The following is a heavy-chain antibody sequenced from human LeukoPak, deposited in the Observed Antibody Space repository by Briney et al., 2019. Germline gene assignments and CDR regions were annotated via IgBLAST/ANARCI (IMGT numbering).Heavy chain of an antibody. V-gene: IGHV4-59*01. CDR3: ARSDYSNSYFVY. D-gene: IGHD4-11*01. CDR1: GGSLSNYY. CDR2: IYYSGST. Sequence: PSETLSLTCTVSGGSLSNYYWSWIRQPPGKGLEWIGYIYYSGSTNYNPSLKRRVTIPVDMSKNQLSVKRNSETGADTAVYYCARSDYSNSYFVYWGQRTLVSVSS. J-gene: IGHJ4*02.